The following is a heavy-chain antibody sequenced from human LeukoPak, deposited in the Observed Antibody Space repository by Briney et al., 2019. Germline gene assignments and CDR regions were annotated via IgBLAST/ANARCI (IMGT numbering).Heavy chain of an antibody. D-gene: IGHD5-18*01. CDR1: GYTFTGYY. J-gene: IGHJ4*02. Sequence: ASVKVSCKASGYTFTGYYMHWVRQAPGQGLEWMGWINPNSGGTNYAQKFQGRVTMTRDTSISTAYMELSRLRSDDTAVYYCARAHSPWIQLWLEIDYWGQGTLVTVSS. CDR2: INPNSGGT. V-gene: IGHV1-2*02. CDR3: ARAHSPWIQLWLEIDY.